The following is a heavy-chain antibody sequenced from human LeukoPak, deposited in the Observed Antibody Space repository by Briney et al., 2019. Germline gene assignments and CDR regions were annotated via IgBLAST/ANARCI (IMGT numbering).Heavy chain of an antibody. D-gene: IGHD4-17*01. Sequence: GGSLRLSCTASRCTFSRHSMNWVRQAPGKGLEWVSFISSSTISYADSVKGRFTISRDNAKNSLYLQMNSLRDEDTAVYYCARDVDYGFDYWGQGTLVTVSS. CDR3: ARDVDYGFDY. CDR1: RCTFSRHS. J-gene: IGHJ4*02. CDR2: ISSSTI. V-gene: IGHV3-48*02.